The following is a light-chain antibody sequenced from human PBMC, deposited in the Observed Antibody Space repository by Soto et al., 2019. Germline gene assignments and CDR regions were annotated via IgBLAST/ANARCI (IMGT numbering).Light chain of an antibody. CDR1: SSNIGAGYD. Sequence: QSVLTQPPSVSGAPGQRVTISCTGSSSNIGAGYDVHWYQQLPGTAPKLLIYHNSNRPSGVPDRFSGSKSGTSASLAITGLQAEDEADYYCQSYDSSLSGARVFRTGTKVPVL. CDR2: HNS. CDR3: QSYDSSLSGARV. V-gene: IGLV1-40*01. J-gene: IGLJ1*01.